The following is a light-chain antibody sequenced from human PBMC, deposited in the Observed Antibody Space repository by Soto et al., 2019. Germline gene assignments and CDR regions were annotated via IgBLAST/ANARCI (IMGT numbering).Light chain of an antibody. J-gene: IGKJ1*01. CDR2: KGS. CDR1: QSISFR. V-gene: IGKV1-5*03. CDR3: QQYDTYPLT. Sequence: DIQMTQSPSTLSASLGDRVTITCRASQSISFRLAWFQQKPGKAPNLLIYKGSSLESGVTSRFSGSGSGTEFTLTISSLQPDDFATYYCQQYDTYPLTFGQGTKVEV.